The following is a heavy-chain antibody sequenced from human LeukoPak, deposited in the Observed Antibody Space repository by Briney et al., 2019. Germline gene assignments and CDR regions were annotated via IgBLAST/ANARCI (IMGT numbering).Heavy chain of an antibody. D-gene: IGHD2-2*02. V-gene: IGHV1-69*05. J-gene: IGHJ3*02. Sequence: SVKVSCTASGGTFSSYAISWVRQAPGQGLEWMGGIIPIFGTANYAQKFQGRVTITTDESTSTAYMELSSLRSEDTAVYYCARRRYCSSTSCYSGDAFDIWGQGTMVTVSS. CDR3: ARRRYCSSTSCYSGDAFDI. CDR1: GGTFSSYA. CDR2: IIPIFGTA.